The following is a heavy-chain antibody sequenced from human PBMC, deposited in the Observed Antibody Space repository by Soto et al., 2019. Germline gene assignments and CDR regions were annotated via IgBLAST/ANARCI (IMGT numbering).Heavy chain of an antibody. CDR1: GYTFTSYL. Sequence: QVVLVQSGAEVKEPGASVKLSCKASGYTFTSYLIHWIRQAPGQGLEWVGLINPSGGATNYAQELQGRVPVTRDTSTSTGYLDQTSLRSEDTALDYCGRVRTRDYGSGYPPLVIWGQGTIIVVSS. V-gene: IGHV1-46*01. D-gene: IGHD3-22*01. CDR2: INPSGGAT. J-gene: IGHJ3*02. CDR3: GRVRTRDYGSGYPPLVI.